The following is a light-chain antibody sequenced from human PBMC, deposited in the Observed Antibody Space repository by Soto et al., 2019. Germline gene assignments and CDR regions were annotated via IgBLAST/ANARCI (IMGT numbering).Light chain of an antibody. J-gene: IGLJ1*01. Sequence: QSALTQPASVSWSPGQSITISCTGTSSDVGGYNYVSWYQQHPGKAPKLMIYDVSDRPSGVSNRFSGSKSGNTASLTISGLQAEDEADYYCSSYTSSSTEVFGTGTKLTV. CDR1: SSDVGGYNY. V-gene: IGLV2-14*01. CDR3: SSYTSSSTEV. CDR2: DVS.